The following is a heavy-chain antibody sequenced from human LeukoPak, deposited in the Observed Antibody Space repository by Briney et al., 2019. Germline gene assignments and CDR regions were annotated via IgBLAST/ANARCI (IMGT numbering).Heavy chain of an antibody. CDR1: GFTFSSYW. Sequence: GGSLRLSCAASGFTFSSYWMSWVRQAPGKGLEWVANIKQDGSEKYYVDSVRGRFTISRDNAKNSLYLQMNSLRAEDTAVYYCARDGFSSAINFWGQGTLVTVSS. CDR2: IKQDGSEK. CDR3: ARDGFSSAINF. J-gene: IGHJ4*02. D-gene: IGHD2-21*02. V-gene: IGHV3-7*01.